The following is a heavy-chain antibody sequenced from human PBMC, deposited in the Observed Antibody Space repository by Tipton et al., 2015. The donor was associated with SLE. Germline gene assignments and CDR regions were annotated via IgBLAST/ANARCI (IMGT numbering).Heavy chain of an antibody. Sequence: VQLVQSGGGLVQPGRSLRLSCSYSGFTFDEYAMNWVRQAPGKGLEWVGFIRGKAYAGTTDYAASVKGRFTISRDDSKSIAYLQMNSLKIEDTAVYYCSRSSCGNCYLIDYWGQGTLVTVSS. CDR2: IRGKAYAGTT. J-gene: IGHJ4*02. V-gene: IGHV3-49*04. CDR1: GFTFDEYA. D-gene: IGHD2-15*01. CDR3: SRSSCGNCYLIDY.